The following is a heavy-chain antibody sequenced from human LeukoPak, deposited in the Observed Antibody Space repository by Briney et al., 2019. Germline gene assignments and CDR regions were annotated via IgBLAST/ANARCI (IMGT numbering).Heavy chain of an antibody. Sequence: GGSLRLSCAASGFTFSSYAMSWVRQAPGKGLEWVANIKQDGSEKYYVDSVKGRFTISRDNAKNSLYLQMNSLRAEDTAVYYCARSDYDFWSGYPYYFDYWGQGTLVTVSS. CDR2: IKQDGSEK. J-gene: IGHJ4*02. V-gene: IGHV3-7*01. CDR1: GFTFSSYA. D-gene: IGHD3-3*01. CDR3: ARSDYDFWSGYPYYFDY.